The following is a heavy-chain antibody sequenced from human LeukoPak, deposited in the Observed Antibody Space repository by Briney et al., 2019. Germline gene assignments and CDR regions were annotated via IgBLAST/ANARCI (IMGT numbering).Heavy chain of an antibody. CDR3: AKDLVGANDAFDI. V-gene: IGHV3-7*01. Sequence: GGSLRLSCAASGFTFNSYWMSWVRQAPGKGLEWVANIKQDGSEKYYVDSVKGRFTISRDNAKNSLYLQMNSLRAEDTAVYYCAKDLVGANDAFDIWGQGTMVTVSS. D-gene: IGHD1-26*01. J-gene: IGHJ3*02. CDR1: GFTFNSYW. CDR2: IKQDGSEK.